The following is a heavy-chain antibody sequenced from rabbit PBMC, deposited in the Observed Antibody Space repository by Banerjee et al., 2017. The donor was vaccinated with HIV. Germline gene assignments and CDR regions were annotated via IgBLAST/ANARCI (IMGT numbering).Heavy chain of an antibody. D-gene: IGHD2-1*01. V-gene: IGHV1S40*01. CDR2: IYAGSSGST. CDR3: ARDLGTTMTMVINNL. J-gene: IGHJ4*01. Sequence: QSLEESGGDLVKPGASLTLTCTASGFSFSSSYYMCWVRQAPGKGLEWIACIYAGSSGSTYYASWAKGRFTISKTSSTTVTLQMTSLTAADTATYFCARDLGTTMTMVINNLWGPGTLVTVS. CDR1: GFSFSSSYY.